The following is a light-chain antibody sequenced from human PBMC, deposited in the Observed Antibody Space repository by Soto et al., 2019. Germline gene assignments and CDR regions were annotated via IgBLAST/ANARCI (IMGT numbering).Light chain of an antibody. CDR2: GAS. CDR1: QSIDSS. J-gene: IGKJ1*01. V-gene: IGKV3-15*01. CDR3: QQYRAWRK. Sequence: EIVMTQSPATLSVSPGETATLSCKASQSIDSSLSWYQQKPGQAPRLLIYGASTRATGVPARFSASGSGTEFTLTFSCLESEDLAVYYGQQYRAWRKFGQGTKVEIK.